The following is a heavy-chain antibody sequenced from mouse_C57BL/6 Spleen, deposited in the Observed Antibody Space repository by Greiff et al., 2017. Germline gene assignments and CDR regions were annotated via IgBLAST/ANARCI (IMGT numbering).Heavy chain of an antibody. CDR3: ARELAQVPYYFDY. V-gene: IGHV2-2*01. D-gene: IGHD3-2*02. CDR2: IWSGGST. CDR1: GFSLTSYG. Sequence: VQLVESGPGLVQPSQSLSITCKVSGFSLTSYGVHWVRQSPGKGLEWLGVIWSGGSTDYNEAFISRLSISKDNTKSQVFFKMNSLQADDTAIYYCARELAQVPYYFDYWGQGTTLTVSS. J-gene: IGHJ2*01.